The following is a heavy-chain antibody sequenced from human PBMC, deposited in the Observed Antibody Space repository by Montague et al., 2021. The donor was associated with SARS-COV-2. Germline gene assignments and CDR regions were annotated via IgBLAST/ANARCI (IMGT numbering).Heavy chain of an antibody. D-gene: IGHD4-17*01. CDR3: VRDTGSAQAGFDA. CDR1: GDSVWSNTAA. CDR2: TNYRSKWTS. V-gene: IGHV6-1*01. Sequence: AISGDSVWSNTAAWNWIRQSPSGGLEWLGRTNYRSKWTSDYATSVEGRIGIDPDTSKNQFFLHLRSVAPEDTGVYYCVRDTGSAQAGFDAWGQGTLVTVSS. J-gene: IGHJ4*02.